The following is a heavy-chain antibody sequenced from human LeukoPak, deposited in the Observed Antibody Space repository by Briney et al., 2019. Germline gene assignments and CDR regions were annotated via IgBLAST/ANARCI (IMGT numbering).Heavy chain of an antibody. CDR1: GFTFTTSA. V-gene: IGHV3-23*01. Sequence: PGGSLRLSCAASGFTFTTSAMTWARQAPGKGLEWVSTISGGATSANYADSVKGRFTISRDNSKDTVYLQMNSLRAEDTAVYYCAKDRVAGEYFFDSWGQGTLVTVSS. J-gene: IGHJ4*02. CDR2: ISGGATSA. D-gene: IGHD6-19*01. CDR3: AKDRVAGEYFFDS.